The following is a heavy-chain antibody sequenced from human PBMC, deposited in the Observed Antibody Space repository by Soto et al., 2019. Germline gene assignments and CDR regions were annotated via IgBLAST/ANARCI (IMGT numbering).Heavy chain of an antibody. CDR3: ATIPYGGQTPYFDF. V-gene: IGHV6-1*01. Sequence: SQTLSLPCAISGDSVSSNSVAWNWIRQSPSRGLEWLGRIYYRSKWYNDYAVSVKSRISLKPDTSKNQFSLQLNSVTPEDTAVYYCATIPYGGQTPYFDFWGQATLVTVPA. CDR1: GDSVSSNSVA. D-gene: IGHD3-10*01. CDR2: IYYRSKWYN. J-gene: IGHJ4*02.